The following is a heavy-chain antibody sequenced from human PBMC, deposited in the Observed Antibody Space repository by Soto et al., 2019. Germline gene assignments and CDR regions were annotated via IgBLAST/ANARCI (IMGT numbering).Heavy chain of an antibody. D-gene: IGHD6-25*01. Sequence: PSDTQSRTCAVSGGSVSSGSYFWTWIRQSPGKGLEWIGYITDVGSTNYNPSLKSRVTISADTTKNHFSLNLRSVTAADTAVYYCARQRVLPAQYFFDYWRQGIPVT. CDR2: ITDVGST. CDR3: ARQRVLPAQYFFDY. J-gene: IGHJ4*02. V-gene: IGHV4-61*03. CDR1: GGSVSSGSYF.